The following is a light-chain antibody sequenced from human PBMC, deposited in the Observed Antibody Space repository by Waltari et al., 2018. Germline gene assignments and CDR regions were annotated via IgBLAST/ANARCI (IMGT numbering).Light chain of an antibody. CDR1: QIITGSW. J-gene: IGKJ4*01. CDR3: QQYDGSVVT. Sequence: EIVFTKYPCTLSLSPGERCMLPCRASQIITGSWLTWYRQKPGQAPRLLIYGASTRAPGIPYRFSGGGSGADFTLTISRLEPEDSAVYYCQQYDGSVVTFGGGTKVEIK. CDR2: GAS. V-gene: IGKV3-20*01.